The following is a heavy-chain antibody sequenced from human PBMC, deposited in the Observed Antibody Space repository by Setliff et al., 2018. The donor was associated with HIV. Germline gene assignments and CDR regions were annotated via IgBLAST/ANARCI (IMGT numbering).Heavy chain of an antibody. CDR2: ISVYNGHT. Sequence: ASVKVSCKASGYSFTNLGLNWVRQAPGQGLEWMGWISVYNGHTNFAQKLQDRVTMTTDTSTSTAYMELRSLRSDDTAVYYCARAYDVLTGYFDYWGQGTRVTVSS. J-gene: IGHJ4*02. V-gene: IGHV1-18*01. CDR1: GYSFTNLG. D-gene: IGHD3-9*01. CDR3: ARAYDVLTGYFDY.